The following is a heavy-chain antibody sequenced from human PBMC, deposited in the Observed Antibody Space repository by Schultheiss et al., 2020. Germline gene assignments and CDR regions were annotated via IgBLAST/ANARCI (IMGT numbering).Heavy chain of an antibody. Sequence: SETLSLTCAVYGGSFSGYYWSWIRQPPGKGLEWIGEINHSGSTNYNPSLKSRVTISVDTSKNQFSLKVSSVSAADTAVYYCARGGWLQPFDPWGQGTLVTVSS. V-gene: IGHV4-34*01. CDR3: ARGGWLQPFDP. CDR1: GGSFSGYY. J-gene: IGHJ5*02. CDR2: INHSGST. D-gene: IGHD5-24*01.